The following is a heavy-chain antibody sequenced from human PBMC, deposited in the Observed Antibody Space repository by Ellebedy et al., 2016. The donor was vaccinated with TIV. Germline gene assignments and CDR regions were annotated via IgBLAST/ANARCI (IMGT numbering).Heavy chain of an antibody. Sequence: PGGSLRLSCAASGFSFSNSSMHWVRHAPGNALEWVSYIRSSSDIIYYGDSVKGRFTISRDNAKNSLYLQMNSLRAEDTAVYYCVRDWFSGYNLWGQGTLVTVSS. D-gene: IGHD5-12*01. V-gene: IGHV3-48*04. CDR2: IRSSSDII. J-gene: IGHJ4*02. CDR1: GFSFSNSS. CDR3: VRDWFSGYNL.